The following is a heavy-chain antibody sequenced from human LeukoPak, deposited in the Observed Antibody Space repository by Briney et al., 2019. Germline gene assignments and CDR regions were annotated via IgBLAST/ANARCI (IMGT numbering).Heavy chain of an antibody. CDR1: GFTFSSYS. V-gene: IGHV3-48*02. CDR2: ISSSSSTI. J-gene: IGHJ4*02. Sequence: PGGSLRLSCAASGFTFSSYSMNWVRQAPGKGLEWVSYISSSSSTIYYADSVKGRFTISRDNAKNSLYLRMNSLRDEDTAVYYCARDPEGYYYDSSGLDYWGQGTLVTVSS. CDR3: ARDPEGYYYDSSGLDY. D-gene: IGHD3-22*01.